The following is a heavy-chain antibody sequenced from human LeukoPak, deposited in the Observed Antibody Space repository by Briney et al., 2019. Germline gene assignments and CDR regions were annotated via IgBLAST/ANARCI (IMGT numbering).Heavy chain of an antibody. CDR2: INAGNGNT. V-gene: IGHV1-3*01. CDR1: GFTFSSYA. J-gene: IGHJ4*02. Sequence: ASVKVSCKASGFTFSSYAMHWVRQAPGQRLEWMGWINAGNGNTQYSQKFQGRVTITRDTSASTAYMELSSLTFEDTAVYYCAKDRHDSGWWYFDHWGQGAPVTVSS. D-gene: IGHD6-19*01. CDR3: AKDRHDSGWWYFDH.